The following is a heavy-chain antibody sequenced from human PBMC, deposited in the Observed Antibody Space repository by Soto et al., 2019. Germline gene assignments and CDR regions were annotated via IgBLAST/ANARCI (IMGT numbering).Heavy chain of an antibody. V-gene: IGHV1-18*01. CDR2: IRVYNGNT. J-gene: IGHJ5*02. Sequence: QLQLVPSGAEVKKPGASVKVSCKASGYTFTSYGISWVRQAPGQGLEWMGRIRVYNGNTNYAQKLQGRLTMSTDPSTSTAYMELRRPRSDGTGVYYCARVVGALGHWFGPWCQETLVTVSS. CDR3: ARVVGALGHWFGP. CDR1: GYTFTSYG. D-gene: IGHD6-6*01.